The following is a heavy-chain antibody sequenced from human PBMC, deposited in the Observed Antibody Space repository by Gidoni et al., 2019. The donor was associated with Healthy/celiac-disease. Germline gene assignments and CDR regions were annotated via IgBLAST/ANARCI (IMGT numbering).Heavy chain of an antibody. CDR1: GFTFSSYS. V-gene: IGHV3-21*01. Sequence: EVQLVESGGGLVKPGGSLRLSCAASGFTFSSYSMNWVRQAPGKGLEWVSSISSSSSYIYYADSVKGRFTISRDNAKNSLYLQMNSLRAEDTAVYYCARGPGVTIFGVVITLYGMDVWGQGTTVTVSS. CDR2: ISSSSSYI. J-gene: IGHJ6*02. CDR3: ARGPGVTIFGVVITLYGMDV. D-gene: IGHD3-3*01.